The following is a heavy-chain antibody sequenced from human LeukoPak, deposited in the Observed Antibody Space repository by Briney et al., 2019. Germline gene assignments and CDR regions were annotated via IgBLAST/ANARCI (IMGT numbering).Heavy chain of an antibody. Sequence: PGRSLRLSCAASGFTFSSYGMHWVRQAPGKGLEWVAVISYDGSNKYYADSVKGRFTISRDNSKNTLYLQMNSLRAEDTAVYYCAPTHNCYGSGSYYSSWFDPWGQGTLVTVSS. CDR2: ISYDGSNK. CDR3: APTHNCYGSGSYYSSWFDP. V-gene: IGHV3-30*03. D-gene: IGHD3-10*01. CDR1: GFTFSSYG. J-gene: IGHJ5*02.